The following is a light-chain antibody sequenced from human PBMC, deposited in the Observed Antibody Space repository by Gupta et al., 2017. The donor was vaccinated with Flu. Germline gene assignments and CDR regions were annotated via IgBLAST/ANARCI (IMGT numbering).Light chain of an antibody. CDR3: QKTYTSPWT. Sequence: PSSLSASVGDRVTITCRASQGISTYVPWYQQKAGSAPKLLIYRASTLQYGVPSRFSGDGSGTVFTLTISSLQPEDGGTYYCQKTYTSPWTFGQGTRLEI. CDR1: QGISTY. CDR2: RAS. V-gene: IGKV1-27*01. J-gene: IGKJ1*01.